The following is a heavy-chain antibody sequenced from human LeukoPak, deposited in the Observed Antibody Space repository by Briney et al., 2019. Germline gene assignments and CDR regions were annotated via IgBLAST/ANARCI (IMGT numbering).Heavy chain of an antibody. D-gene: IGHD3-3*01. V-gene: IGHV4-38-2*02. J-gene: IGHJ5*02. CDR3: ARGEVIIRPGRFDP. Sequence: SETLSLTCTVSGYPISSGYYWGWIRPPPGKGLEWIGRIYHSGRPYYNPSLKSRVTISVATSKNPFSLKLSSVTAADTAVYYCARGEVIIRPGRFDPWGQGTLVTVSS. CDR2: IYHSGRP. CDR1: GYPISSGYY.